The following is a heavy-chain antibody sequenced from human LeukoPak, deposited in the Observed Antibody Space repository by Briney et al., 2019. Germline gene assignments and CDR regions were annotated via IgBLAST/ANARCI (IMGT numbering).Heavy chain of an antibody. J-gene: IGHJ4*02. V-gene: IGHV4-31*03. CDR3: ARDIGYDQLDY. D-gene: IGHD5-12*01. CDR1: GGSISSGDYY. Sequence: SETLSLTCSVSGGSISSGDYYWSWIRQHPGKGLEWIGYIHYSGSTYYNPSLKSRVSISVSTSKNRFSLQLSSVTAADTAVYYCARDIGYDQLDYWGQGTLVTVSS. CDR2: IHYSGST.